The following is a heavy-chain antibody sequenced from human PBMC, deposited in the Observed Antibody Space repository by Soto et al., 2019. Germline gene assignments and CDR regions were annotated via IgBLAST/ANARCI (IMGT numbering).Heavy chain of an antibody. CDR3: ANQXAAXYYDSSGYXNN. CDR2: ISGSGGST. J-gene: IGHJ4*02. D-gene: IGHD3-22*01. Sequence: VGSLRLSCAASGFTFSSYAMSWVRQAPGKGLEWVSAISGSGGSTYDADSVKGRFTISRDNSKNTLYLQMKSMRAEDTAVYYCANQXAAXYYDSSGYXNNWGQGTXVTVYS. V-gene: IGHV3-23*01. CDR1: GFTFSSYA.